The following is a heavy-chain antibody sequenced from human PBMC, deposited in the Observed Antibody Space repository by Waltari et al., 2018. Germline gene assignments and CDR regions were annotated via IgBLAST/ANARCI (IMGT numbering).Heavy chain of an antibody. CDR1: GYTLTELS. CDR2: FVPEDGET. V-gene: IGHV1-24*01. J-gene: IGHJ4*02. Sequence: QVQLVQSGAEVKKPGASVKVSCKVSGYTLTELSMHWVRQDPGQGLEWMGGFVPEDGETIYAQKFQGRVTMTEDTSTDTAYMELSSLRSEDTAVYYCATGVPYDILTGYDYWGQGTLVTVSS. CDR3: ATGVPYDILTGYDY. D-gene: IGHD3-9*01.